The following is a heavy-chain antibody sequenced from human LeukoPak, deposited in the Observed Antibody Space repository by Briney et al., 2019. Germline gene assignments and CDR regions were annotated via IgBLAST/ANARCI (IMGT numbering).Heavy chain of an antibody. CDR2: FYHRSGTT. CDR3: ARGISSGSPGAY. J-gene: IGHJ4*02. CDR1: GYIITSGYY. V-gene: IGHV4-38-2*02. D-gene: IGHD6-19*01. Sequence: SETLSLTCSVSGYIITSGYYWGWIRQPPGNGLEWIGSFYHRSGTTHYNPSLQSRVTISVDTSSNQFSLKLRSVTAADTAIYYCARGISSGSPGAYWGQGMLVTVSS.